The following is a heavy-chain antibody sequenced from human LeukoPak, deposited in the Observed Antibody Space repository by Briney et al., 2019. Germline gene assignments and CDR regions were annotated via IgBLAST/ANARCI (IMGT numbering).Heavy chain of an antibody. CDR1: GFTFSNYD. Sequence: GGSLRLSCAASGFTFSNYDMHWVRQAPGKGLEWVSSIDTAGDTYYPGSVKGRFTISRENAKKSFYLQMNGLRAGDTAVYYCARGSCSSSSCYGRLNGLDVWGQGTTVTVSS. CDR2: IDTAGDT. V-gene: IGHV3-13*01. CDR3: ARGSCSSSSCYGRLNGLDV. D-gene: IGHD2-2*01. J-gene: IGHJ6*02.